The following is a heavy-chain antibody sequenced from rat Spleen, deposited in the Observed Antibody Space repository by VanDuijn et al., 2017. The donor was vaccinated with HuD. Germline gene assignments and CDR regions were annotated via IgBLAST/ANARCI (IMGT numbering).Heavy chain of an antibody. Sequence: EVQLQESGPGLVKPSQSLSLTCSVTGYSITSSYRWNWIRKFPGNKLEWMGYINNAGSTNYNPSLKSRISITRDTSKNQFFLQLNSVTTEDTATYYCAVSGYGYWGQGVRVTVSS. CDR2: INNAGST. CDR1: GYSITSSYR. CDR3: AVSGYGY. J-gene: IGHJ2*01. D-gene: IGHD4-3*01. V-gene: IGHV3-3*01.